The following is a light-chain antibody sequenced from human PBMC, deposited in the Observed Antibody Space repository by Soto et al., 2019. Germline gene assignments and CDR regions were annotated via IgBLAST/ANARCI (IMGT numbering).Light chain of an antibody. CDR3: QQQGA. CDR2: KAS. V-gene: IGKV1-5*03. Sequence: HMAQSPSTLSASVGDRVTITCRASQNVSDWLAWYQQKPGKAPKLLIYKASTLERGVPSRFSGSGSGTDFNLTINSLQPNDFATYYCQQQGAFGQGTKVEIK. J-gene: IGKJ1*01. CDR1: QNVSDW.